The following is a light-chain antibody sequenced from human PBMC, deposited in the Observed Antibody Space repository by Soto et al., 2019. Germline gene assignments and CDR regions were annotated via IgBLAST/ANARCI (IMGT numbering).Light chain of an antibody. CDR3: QHYNTMPRT. CDR2: GAS. J-gene: IGKJ1*01. CDR1: QSVSSN. Sequence: EIVMTQSPATLSVSPGEGATLSCRASQSVSSNLAWYQQKPGQAPRLLIYGASTRATGIPVRFSGSGSGTEFTLTISGLQSEDFALYYCQHYNTMPRTFGQGTKVEIK. V-gene: IGKV3-15*01.